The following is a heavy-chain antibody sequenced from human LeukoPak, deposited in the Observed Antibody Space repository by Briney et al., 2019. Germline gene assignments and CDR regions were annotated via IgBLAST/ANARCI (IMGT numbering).Heavy chain of an antibody. Sequence: PSETLSLTCTVSGGSISSYYWSWIRQPAGKGLEWIGYIYYSGSPNYNPSLKSRVTLSLDTSQNQFSLKLTSVTAADTAVYYCAYGGDAYKTGYWGQGTLVTVSS. CDR3: AYGGDAYKTGY. J-gene: IGHJ4*02. D-gene: IGHD5-24*01. CDR1: GGSISSYY. CDR2: IYYSGSP. V-gene: IGHV4-59*01.